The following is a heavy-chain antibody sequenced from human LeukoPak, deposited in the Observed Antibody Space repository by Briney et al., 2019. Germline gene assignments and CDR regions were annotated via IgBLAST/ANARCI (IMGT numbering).Heavy chain of an antibody. CDR2: ISGSGGST. V-gene: IGHV3-23*01. J-gene: IGHJ4*02. D-gene: IGHD3-22*01. CDR1: GFTFSSYA. Sequence: GGSLRLSCAASGFTFSSYAMSWVRQAPGKGLEWASAISGSGGSTYYADSVKGRFTISRDNSKNTLYLQMNSLRAEDTAVYYCAKSSYYYDSSGYLGYWGQGTLVTVSS. CDR3: AKSSYYYDSSGYLGY.